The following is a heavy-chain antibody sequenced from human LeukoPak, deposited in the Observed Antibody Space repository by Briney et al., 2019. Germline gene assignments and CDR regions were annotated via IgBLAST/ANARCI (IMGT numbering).Heavy chain of an antibody. CDR2: ISAYNGNT. CDR1: GYIFPSYG. J-gene: IGHJ5*02. V-gene: IGHV1-18*01. D-gene: IGHD3-10*01. Sequence: ASVKVSFKASGYIFPSYGISWVRQAAGQGLEWMGWISAYNGNTNYAQKLQGRVTMTTDTSTSTAYMELRSLRSDDTAVYYCARCLMVRGLKDRGFDPWGQGTLVTVSS. CDR3: ARCLMVRGLKDRGFDP.